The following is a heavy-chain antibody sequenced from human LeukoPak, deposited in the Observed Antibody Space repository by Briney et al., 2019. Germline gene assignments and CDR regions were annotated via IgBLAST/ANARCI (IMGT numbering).Heavy chain of an antibody. CDR3: ARDLDSSTRWPY. CDR1: GFTFRSYW. D-gene: IGHD2-2*01. Sequence: GGSLRLSCAASGFTFRSYWMHWVRQAPGKGLGWVSRINSDGSNTSYADSEKGRFTISRDNAKNTLYLQMNSLRAEDTAVYYCARDLDSSTRWPYWGQGTLVTVSS. V-gene: IGHV3-74*01. J-gene: IGHJ4*02. CDR2: INSDGSNT.